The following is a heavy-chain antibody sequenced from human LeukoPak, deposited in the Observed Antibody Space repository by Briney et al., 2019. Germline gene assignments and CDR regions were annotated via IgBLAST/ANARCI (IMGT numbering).Heavy chain of an antibody. Sequence: PGGSLRLSCAASGFTFSSYSMNWIRRAPGKGLEWVSSISSSTSYIYYADSVKGRFTISKDNAKNSPYLQMNSLRAEDTAVYYCARASSRIIDYWGQGTLVTVSS. CDR3: ARASSRIIDY. CDR2: ISSSTSYI. J-gene: IGHJ4*02. D-gene: IGHD3-16*01. CDR1: GFTFSSYS. V-gene: IGHV3-21*01.